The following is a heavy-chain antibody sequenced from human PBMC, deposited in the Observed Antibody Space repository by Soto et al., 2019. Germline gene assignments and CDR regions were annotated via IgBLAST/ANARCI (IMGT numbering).Heavy chain of an antibody. CDR1: GGSISSGGYS. Sequence: SETLSLTCAVSGGSISSGGYSWSWIRQPPGKGLEWIGYIYHSGSTYYNPSLKSRVTISVDRSKNQFSLKPSSVTAADTAVYYCASGYCSGGSCYSAYFDYWGQGTLVTVSS. CDR2: IYHSGST. J-gene: IGHJ4*02. CDR3: ASGYCSGGSCYSAYFDY. D-gene: IGHD2-15*01. V-gene: IGHV4-30-2*01.